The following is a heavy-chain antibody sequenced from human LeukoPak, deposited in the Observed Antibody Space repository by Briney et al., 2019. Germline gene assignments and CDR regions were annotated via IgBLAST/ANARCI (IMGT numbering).Heavy chain of an antibody. D-gene: IGHD6-13*01. V-gene: IGHV3-23*01. J-gene: IGHJ6*02. CDR1: GFTFSSYA. CDR3: AKDSRPSSWYYYGMDV. Sequence: PGGSLRLSCAASGFTFSSYAMSWVRQAPGKGLEWVSAISGSGGSTYYADSVKGRFTISRDNSKNTLYLQMNSLRAGDTAVYYCAKDSRPSSWYYYGMDVWGQGTTVTVSS. CDR2: ISGSGGST.